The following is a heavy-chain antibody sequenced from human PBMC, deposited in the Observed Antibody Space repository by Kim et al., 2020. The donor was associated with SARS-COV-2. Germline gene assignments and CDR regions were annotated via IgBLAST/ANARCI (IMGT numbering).Heavy chain of an antibody. D-gene: IGHD6-13*01. CDR1: GFTFSSYA. CDR3: AKDGFGYSSSRWFDP. CDR2: ISGSGGST. Sequence: GGSLRLSCAASGFTFSSYAMSWVRQAPGKGLEWVSAISGSGGSTYYADSVKGRFTISRDNSKNTLYLQMNSLRAEDTAVYYCAKDGFGYSSSRWFDPWGQGTLVTVSS. V-gene: IGHV3-23*01. J-gene: IGHJ5*02.